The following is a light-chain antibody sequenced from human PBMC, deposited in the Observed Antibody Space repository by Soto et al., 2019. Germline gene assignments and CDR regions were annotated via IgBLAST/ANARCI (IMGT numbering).Light chain of an antibody. CDR1: SSDVGGYNY. CDR3: NSYTGSSTYV. J-gene: IGLJ1*01. V-gene: IGLV2-14*03. Sequence: QSALTQPASVSGSPGQSITISCTGTSSDVGGYNYVYWYQHHPGKVPKLLIYDVANRPSGVSDRFSGSKSGNTASLTISGLQAEDEADYYCNSYTGSSTYVFGTGTKVTVL. CDR2: DVA.